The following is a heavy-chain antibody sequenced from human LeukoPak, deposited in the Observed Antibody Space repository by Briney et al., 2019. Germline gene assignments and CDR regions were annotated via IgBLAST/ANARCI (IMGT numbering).Heavy chain of an antibody. Sequence: GGSLRLSCAASGFTFSSYAMSWVRQAPGKGLEWVSAISGSGGSTYYADSVKGRFTISRDNSKNTLYLQMNSLRAEDTAVYYCAKLTRGFLEWLLYLDYWGQGTLVTVSS. CDR3: AKLTRGFLEWLLYLDY. CDR2: ISGSGGST. V-gene: IGHV3-23*01. J-gene: IGHJ4*02. D-gene: IGHD3-3*01. CDR1: GFTFSSYA.